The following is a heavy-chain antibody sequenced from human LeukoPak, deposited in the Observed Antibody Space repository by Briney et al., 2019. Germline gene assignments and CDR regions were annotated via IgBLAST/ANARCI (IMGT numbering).Heavy chain of an antibody. CDR2: IKQDGSEK. D-gene: IGHD2-15*01. Sequence: GGSLRLSCAASGFTFSSYWMSWVRQAPGKGLEWVANIKQDGSEKYYVDSVKGRFTISRDNARNSLYLQMNSLRAEDTAVYYCASWLQIIEDIVEDHWGQGTLVTVSS. J-gene: IGHJ4*02. CDR3: ASWLQIIEDIVEDH. V-gene: IGHV3-7*01. CDR1: GFTFSSYW.